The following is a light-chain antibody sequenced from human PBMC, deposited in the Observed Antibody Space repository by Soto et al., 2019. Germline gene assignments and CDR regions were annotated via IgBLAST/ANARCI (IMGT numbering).Light chain of an antibody. J-gene: IGKJ1*01. V-gene: IGKV2-40*01. CDR3: MQRIEFHWT. Sequence: DIVMTQTPLSLPVAPGEPASISCRSSQSLLDSDDGKTYLDWYLQKPGQSPQLLINTLSSRASGVPARVSGSGSRADVTLKISRVEAEDVGAYYCMQRIEFHWTFGQGTRVELK. CDR2: TLS. CDR1: QSLLDSDDGKTY.